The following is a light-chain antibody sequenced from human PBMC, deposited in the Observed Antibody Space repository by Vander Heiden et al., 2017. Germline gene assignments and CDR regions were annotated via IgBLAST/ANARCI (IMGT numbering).Light chain of an antibody. Sequence: IQLTQSPSSLSASVGDRVTITCRASQGISNYLVWYQQKPGKAPKLLIYAASTLQSGVLSRFSGSGSGTDFTLIISSLQPEDFATYYCQQLHSYPLTFGQGTRLEIK. J-gene: IGKJ5*01. CDR3: QQLHSYPLT. CDR1: QGISNY. CDR2: AAS. V-gene: IGKV1-9*01.